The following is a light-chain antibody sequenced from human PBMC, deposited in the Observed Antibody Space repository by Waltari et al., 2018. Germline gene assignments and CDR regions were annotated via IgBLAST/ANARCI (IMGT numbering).Light chain of an antibody. CDR2: YRSASDN. V-gene: IGLV5-45*03. CDR3: MIWHTSASVL. J-gene: IGLJ2*01. CDR1: SGIGVGAYR. Sequence: QPVLTQPSSLSASLGASASLTCTLSSGIGVGAYRMYWYQQKPGSPPQYLLRYRSASDNQLGPGVPSRFSGSKDASANAGILLISGLQSEDEADYYCMIWHTSASVLFGGGTKLTVL.